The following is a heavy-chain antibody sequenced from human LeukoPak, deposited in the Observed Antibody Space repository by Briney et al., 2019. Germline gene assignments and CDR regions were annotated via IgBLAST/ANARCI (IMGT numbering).Heavy chain of an antibody. Sequence: GGSLRLSCAASGFTFSSYAMHWVRQAPGKGLEWVAVISYDGSNKYYADSVKGRFTISRDNSKNTLYLQMNSLRAEDTAVYYCARDQYYHDSSGAFDIWGQGTMVTVSS. CDR2: ISYDGSNK. J-gene: IGHJ3*02. CDR1: GFTFSSYA. V-gene: IGHV3-30-3*01. CDR3: ARDQYYHDSSGAFDI. D-gene: IGHD3-22*01.